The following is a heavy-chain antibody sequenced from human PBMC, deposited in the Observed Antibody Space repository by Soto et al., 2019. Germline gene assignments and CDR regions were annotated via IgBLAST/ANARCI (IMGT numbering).Heavy chain of an antibody. CDR2: IWYDGSNQ. CDR3: ARDLGAFNYGSAYFDY. CDR1: GFTFSTYG. D-gene: IGHD3-10*01. J-gene: IGHJ4*02. Sequence: LRLSCAPSGFTFSTYGMHWVRQAPGKGLEWVAVIWYDGSNQYYADSVKGRFTISRDNSKNVLYLQMNSLRAEDTAVYYCARDLGAFNYGSAYFDYWGQGTPVTVSS. V-gene: IGHV3-33*01.